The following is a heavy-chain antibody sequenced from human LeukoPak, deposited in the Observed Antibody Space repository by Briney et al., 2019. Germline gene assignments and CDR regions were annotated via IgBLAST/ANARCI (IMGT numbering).Heavy chain of an antibody. CDR1: GFTFSSYS. V-gene: IGHV3-21*01. D-gene: IGHD7-27*01. Sequence: GGSLRLSCVASGFTFSSYSMNWVRQAPGKGLEWVSSISSSSSYIYYADSVKGRFTISRDNAKNSLYLQMNSLRAEDTAVYYCARIANWGGRFDPWGQGTLVTVSS. CDR3: ARIANWGGRFDP. CDR2: ISSSSSYI. J-gene: IGHJ5*02.